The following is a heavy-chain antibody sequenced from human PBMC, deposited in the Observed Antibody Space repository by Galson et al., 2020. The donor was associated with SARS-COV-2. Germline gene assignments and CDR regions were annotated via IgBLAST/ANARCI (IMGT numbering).Heavy chain of an antibody. CDR1: GGSVSSGSYY. Sequence: SETLSLTCTVSGGSVSSGSYYWSWIRQPPGKGLEWIGYIYYSGSTNYNPSLKSRVTISVDTSKNQFSLKLSSVTAADTAVYYCEANYYDSSGYYGFFDYWGQGTLVTVSS. J-gene: IGHJ4*02. CDR2: IYYSGST. CDR3: EANYYDSSGYYGFFDY. V-gene: IGHV4-61*01. D-gene: IGHD3-22*01.